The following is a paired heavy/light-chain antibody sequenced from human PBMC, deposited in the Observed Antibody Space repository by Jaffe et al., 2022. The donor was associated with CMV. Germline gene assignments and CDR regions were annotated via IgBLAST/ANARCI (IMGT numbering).Light chain of an antibody. CDR2: AAT. Sequence: DIQMTQSPSSVSLSVGDRVTITCRASQNIKNWLAWYQQKPGKAPKALIFAATNLQSGVPTRFTGSGSGTDFSLTITSLQPEDFAIYYCQQTKSFPYTFGQGTKLDIK. CDR3: QQTKSFPYT. CDR1: QNIKNW. J-gene: IGKJ2*01. V-gene: IGKV1-12*01.
Heavy chain of an antibody. J-gene: IGHJ3*02. Sequence: EVQLVQSGGALVQPGGSLRLSCEASGFTFSSYEMNWVRQAPGKGLEWVSYITADATNTAYADFAKGRFTISRDNAKSSLHLQMSGLSAEDTAIYYCARDAHSAGEGDVFDIWGQGTMVTVSS. CDR2: ITADATNT. CDR3: ARDAHSAGEGDVFDI. CDR1: GFTFSSYE. D-gene: IGHD6-13*01. V-gene: IGHV3-48*03.